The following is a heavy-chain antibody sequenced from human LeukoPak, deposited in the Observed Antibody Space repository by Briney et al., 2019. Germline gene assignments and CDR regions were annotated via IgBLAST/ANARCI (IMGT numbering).Heavy chain of an antibody. CDR3: ARERIGYDGSALRFDP. V-gene: IGHV1-46*01. CDR1: GYTFTGYY. D-gene: IGHD3-22*01. CDR2: INPSAGDT. J-gene: IGHJ5*02. Sequence: GASVKVSCKASGYTFTGYYIHWVRQAPGQGLEWMGIINPSAGDTTYAQKFQGRVTMTRDTSTSTVYMELSSLRSDDTAVYYCARERIGYDGSALRFDPWGQGTLVTVSS.